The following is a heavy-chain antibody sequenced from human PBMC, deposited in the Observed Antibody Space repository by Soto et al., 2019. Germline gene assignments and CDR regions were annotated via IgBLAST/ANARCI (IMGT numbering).Heavy chain of an antibody. CDR1: GGTLSSYA. CDR2: IIPIFGTA. CDR3: ARYVVAGPFDY. V-gene: IGHV1-69*06. J-gene: IGHJ4*02. D-gene: IGHD6-19*01. Sequence: GASVKVSCKASGGTLSSYAISWVRQAPGQGLEWMGGIIPIFGTANYAQKFQGRVTITADKSTSTAYMELSSLRSEDTAVYYCARYVVAGPFDYWGQGTLVTVSS.